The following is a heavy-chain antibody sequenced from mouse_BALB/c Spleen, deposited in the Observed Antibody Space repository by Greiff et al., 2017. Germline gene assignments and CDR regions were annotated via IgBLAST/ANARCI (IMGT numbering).Heavy chain of an antibody. V-gene: IGHV1S81*02. J-gene: IGHJ3*01. CDR3: TRSAGYDVWFAY. CDR2: INPSNGGT. D-gene: IGHD2-14*01. Sequence: VQLQESGAELVKPGASVKLSCKASGYTFTSYYMYWVKQRPGQGLEWIGEINPSNGGTNFNEKFKSKATLTVDKSSSTAYMQLSSLTSEDSAVYYCTRSAGYDVWFAYWGQGTLVTVSA. CDR1: GYTFTSYY.